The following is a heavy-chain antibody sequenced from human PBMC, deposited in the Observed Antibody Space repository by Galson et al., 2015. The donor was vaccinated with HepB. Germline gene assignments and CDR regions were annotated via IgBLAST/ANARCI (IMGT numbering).Heavy chain of an antibody. V-gene: IGHV3-48*01. D-gene: IGHD3-16*02. Sequence: SLRLSCAASGFTFSSYSMNWVRQAPGKGLEWVSYISGSSSTIYYADSVKGRFTISRDNAKNSLYLQMNSLRAEDTAVYYCAILPSLGGSYRWAFAYWGQGTLVTVSS. J-gene: IGHJ4*02. CDR1: GFTFSSYS. CDR2: ISGSSSTI. CDR3: AILPSLGGSYRWAFAY.